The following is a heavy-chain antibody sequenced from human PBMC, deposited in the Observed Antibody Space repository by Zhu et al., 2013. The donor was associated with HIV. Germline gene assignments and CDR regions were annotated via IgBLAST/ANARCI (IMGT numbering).Heavy chain of an antibody. CDR1: GYTFTSYT. J-gene: IGHJ4*02. D-gene: IGHD3-16*02. CDR3: ARAKITFEGSIVRYFDF. CDR2: SSAYNGKT. Sequence: QVQLVRSGAEVKKPGASVRVSCKASGYTFTSYTITWVRQAPGQGLEWLGWSSAYNGKTNYAQNVQGRVTMTTDTSTNTAEMELRNLRSDDTAVYYCARAKITFEGSIVRYFDFWGREPWSPSPQ. V-gene: IGHV1-18*01.